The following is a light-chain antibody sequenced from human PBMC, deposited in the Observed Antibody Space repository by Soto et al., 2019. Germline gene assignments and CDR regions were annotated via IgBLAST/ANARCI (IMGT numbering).Light chain of an antibody. V-gene: IGKV3-20*01. CDR3: LQFGSLPRFT. J-gene: IGKJ3*01. Sequence: EIVLTQSPGTLSLSPGERATLSCRASQSVSSSYLAWYQQKPGQAPRLLIYGASSRATGIPDRFSGSGSGTDFTLTISRLNSRLFAVYSCLQFGSLPRFTFGPGTKVDIK. CDR2: GAS. CDR1: QSVSSSY.